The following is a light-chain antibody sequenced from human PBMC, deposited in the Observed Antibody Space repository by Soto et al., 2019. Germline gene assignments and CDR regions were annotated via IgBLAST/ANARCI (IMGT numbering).Light chain of an antibody. J-gene: IGLJ1*01. V-gene: IGLV2-23*01. Sequence: QSALTQPASVSGSPGQSITISCTGTSSDVGSYNLVSWYQQHPDKAPKLMISEGSKRPSGVSNRFSGSKSGNTTSLTISGHQAEDEADYYCCSYAGSNTYVFGTGTKLTVL. CDR2: EGS. CDR1: SSDVGSYNL. CDR3: CSYAGSNTYV.